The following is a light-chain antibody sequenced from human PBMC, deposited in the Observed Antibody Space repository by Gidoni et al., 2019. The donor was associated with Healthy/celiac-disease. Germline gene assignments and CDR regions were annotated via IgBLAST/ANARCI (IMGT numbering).Light chain of an antibody. CDR2: KAS. Sequence: DIQMTQSPSTLSASVGDRVPITCRAGQSISSWLAWYQQKPGKAPKLLIYKASSLESGVPSRFSGSGSGTEFTLTISSLQPDDFATYYCQQYNSYTWTFGQGTKVEIK. J-gene: IGKJ1*01. CDR3: QQYNSYTWT. V-gene: IGKV1-5*03. CDR1: QSISSW.